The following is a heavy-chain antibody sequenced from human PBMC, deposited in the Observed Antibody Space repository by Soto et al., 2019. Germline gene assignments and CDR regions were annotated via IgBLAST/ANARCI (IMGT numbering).Heavy chain of an antibody. CDR1: GFTFSSYA. V-gene: IGHV3-23*01. CDR3: AKDSGYSYGTAGYYFDY. Sequence: HPGGSLRLSCAASGFTFSSYAMSWVRQAPGKGLEWVSAISGSGGSTYYADSVKGRFTISRDNSKNTLYLQMNSLRAEDTAVYYCAKDSGYSYGTAGYYFDYWGQGTLVTVSS. CDR2: ISGSGGST. J-gene: IGHJ4*02. D-gene: IGHD5-18*01.